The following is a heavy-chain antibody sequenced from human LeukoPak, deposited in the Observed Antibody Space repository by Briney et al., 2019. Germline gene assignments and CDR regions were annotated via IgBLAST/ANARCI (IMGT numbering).Heavy chain of an antibody. V-gene: IGHV1-2*02. CDR3: ARDQYCSGGSCYPYFNY. Sequence: ASVKVSCKAGGYTFTGYYMHWVRQAPGQGLEWMGWINPNSGDTNYAQNFQGRVTMTRDTSISTAYMELSSLRSDDTAVYYCARDQYCSGGSCYPYFNYWGQGTLVTVSS. CDR1: GYTFTGYY. J-gene: IGHJ4*02. CDR2: INPNSGDT. D-gene: IGHD2-15*01.